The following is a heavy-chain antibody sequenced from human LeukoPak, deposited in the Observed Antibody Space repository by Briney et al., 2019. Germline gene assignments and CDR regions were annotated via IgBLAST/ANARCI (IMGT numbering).Heavy chain of an antibody. J-gene: IGHJ3*02. Sequence: ASVKVSCKASGYTFTGYYIHWVRQAPGQGLEWMGIINPSGGSTSYAQKFQGRVTMTRDTSTSTVYMELSSLRSEDTYIYYRARATTVVTTVVHDGFDIWGQGTLVTVSS. CDR3: ARATTVVTTVVHDGFDI. CDR1: GYTFTGYY. V-gene: IGHV1-46*01. CDR2: INPSGGST. D-gene: IGHD4-23*01.